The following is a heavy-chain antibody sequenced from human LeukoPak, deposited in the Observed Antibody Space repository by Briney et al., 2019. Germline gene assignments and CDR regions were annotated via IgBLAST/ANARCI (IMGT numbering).Heavy chain of an antibody. V-gene: IGHV3-23*01. CDR2: ISGSGGST. J-gene: IGHJ4*02. CDR3: AKRVVYYFDY. CDR1: GFTFSSYA. D-gene: IGHD2-8*02. Sequence: GGSLRLSCAASGFTFSSYAMSWVRQAPGKGLEWVSGISGSGGSTYYADSVKGRFTISRDNSKDTLYLQMKSLRAEDTAIYYCAKRVVYYFDYWGRGTLVTVSS.